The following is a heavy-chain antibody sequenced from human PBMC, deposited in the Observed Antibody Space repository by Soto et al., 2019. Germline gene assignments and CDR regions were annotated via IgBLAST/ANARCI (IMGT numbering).Heavy chain of an antibody. Sequence: EVQLLESGGGLVQRGGSLRLSCAASKFTFSTYAMTWVRQAPGKGLEWVSDISGSGDNTYYADSVKGRFTISRDNSKSTLYLQMNSQRAEDTAVYYCAKDMVHCTGTRCARYFEKWGRGTLVTVSS. J-gene: IGHJ4*02. CDR3: AKDMVHCTGTRCARYFEK. CDR1: KFTFSTYA. D-gene: IGHD2-8*02. V-gene: IGHV3-23*01. CDR2: ISGSGDNT.